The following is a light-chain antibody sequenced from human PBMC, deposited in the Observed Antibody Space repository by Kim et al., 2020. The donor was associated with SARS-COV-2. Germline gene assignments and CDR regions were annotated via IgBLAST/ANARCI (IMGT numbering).Light chain of an antibody. V-gene: IGLV3-1*01. CDR3: QAWDSSTVV. CDR1: KLGDKY. CDR2: QDS. J-gene: IGLJ2*01. Sequence: VSPRQTASITCSGDKLGDKYACWYQQKPGQSPVLVIYQDSKRPSGIPERFSGTNSGNTATLTISGTQAMDEADYYCQAWDSSTVVFGGGTQLTVL.